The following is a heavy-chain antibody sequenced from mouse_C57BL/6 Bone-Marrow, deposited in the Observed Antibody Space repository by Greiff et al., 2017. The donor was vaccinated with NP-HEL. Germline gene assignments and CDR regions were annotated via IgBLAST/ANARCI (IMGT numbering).Heavy chain of an antibody. V-gene: IGHV1-76*01. CDR2: IYPGSGNT. D-gene: IGHD2-4*01. J-gene: IGHJ4*01. Sequence: QVQLKESGAELVRPGASVKLSCKASGYTFTDYYINWVKQRPGQGLEWIARIYPGSGNTYYNEKFKGKATLTAEKSSSTAYMQLSSLTSEDSAVYFCARDYPYAMDYWGQGTSVTVSS. CDR1: GYTFTDYY. CDR3: ARDYPYAMDY.